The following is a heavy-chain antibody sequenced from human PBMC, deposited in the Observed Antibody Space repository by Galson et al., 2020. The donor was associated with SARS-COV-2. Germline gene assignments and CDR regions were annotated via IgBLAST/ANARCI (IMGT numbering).Heavy chain of an antibody. D-gene: IGHD2-8*01. V-gene: IGHV3-48*04. CDR1: GFNFNIYS. CDR2: ISSSSSII. Sequence: SCAASGFNFNIYSMNWVRQAPGKGLEWVSYISSSSSIIYYADSVKGRFTISRDNAKKSLYLQMNSLRAEDTAVYYCVRRNGFLFDYWGQGTLVTVSS. CDR3: VRRNGFLFDY. J-gene: IGHJ4*01.